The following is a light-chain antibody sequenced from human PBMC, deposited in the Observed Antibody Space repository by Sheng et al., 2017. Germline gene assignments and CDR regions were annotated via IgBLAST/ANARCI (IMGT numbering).Light chain of an antibody. CDR1: SSNIGDNV. Sequence: QSVLTQPPSASGTPGQRVTISCSGSSSNIGDNVVTWYQQLPGAAPKLLIYNNNQRPSGVPDRFSGSKSGTSASLAISGLQSEDEADYFCAAWDDSLKGVLFG. CDR2: NNN. CDR3: AAWDDSLKGVL. V-gene: IGLV1-44*01. J-gene: IGLJ3*02.